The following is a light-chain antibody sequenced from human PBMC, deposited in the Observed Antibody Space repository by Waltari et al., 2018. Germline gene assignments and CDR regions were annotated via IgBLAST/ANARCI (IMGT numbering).Light chain of an antibody. J-gene: IGKJ1*01. Sequence: EIVMTQSPATLSVSPGERANLSCRASQGVSVNLAWYQQKPGQAPRLLIYGASTRAANIPTRFSGSGSGTEFTLTISSVQSEDFASYYCQQYSNKWTFGQGTKVEI. CDR1: QGVSVN. V-gene: IGKV3-15*01. CDR3: QQYSNKWT. CDR2: GAS.